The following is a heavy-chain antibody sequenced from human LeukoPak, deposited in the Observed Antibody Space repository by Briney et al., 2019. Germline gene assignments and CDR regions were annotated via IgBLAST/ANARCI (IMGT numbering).Heavy chain of an antibody. J-gene: IGHJ4*02. V-gene: IGHV4-59*08. CDR3: ARIDRAVAGTIDY. CDR1: GGSISSYF. CDR2: IFYSGST. D-gene: IGHD6-19*01. Sequence: SETLSLTCTVSGGSISSYFWSWIRQPPGKGLEWIGYIFYSGSTNYNPSLKSRVTMSVDTSKNQFSLKLSSVTAADTAVYYCARIDRAVAGTIDYWGQGTLVTVSS.